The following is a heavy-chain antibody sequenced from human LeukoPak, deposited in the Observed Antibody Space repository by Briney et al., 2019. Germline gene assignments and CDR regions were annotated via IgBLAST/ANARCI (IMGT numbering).Heavy chain of an antibody. CDR2: IKQDGGEK. Sequence: PGGSLTLSCTASGFTFSGYWMSWLRQAPGKGLEWAANIKQDGGEKYYVDSVKGRFTISRDNAKNSLYLQMNSLRAGDTAMYYCARDRGFGQADVWGKGTTVTVSS. J-gene: IGHJ6*04. V-gene: IGHV3-7*01. CDR1: GFTFSGYW. D-gene: IGHD3-10*01. CDR3: ARDRGFGQADV.